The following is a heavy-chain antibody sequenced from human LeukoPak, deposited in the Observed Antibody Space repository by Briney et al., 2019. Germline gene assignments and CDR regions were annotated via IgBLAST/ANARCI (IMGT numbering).Heavy chain of an antibody. CDR2: ISSSSSII. CDR1: GFTFSSYS. J-gene: IGHJ3*02. V-gene: IGHV3-48*02. D-gene: IGHD3-22*01. Sequence: GGSLRLSCAASGFTFSSYSMNWVRQAPGKGLEWVSYISSSSSIIYYADSVKGRFTISRDNAKKSLYLQMNSLRDEDTAVCYCAREGYYYDSSGYYSAAFDIWGQGTMVTVSS. CDR3: AREGYYYDSSGYYSAAFDI.